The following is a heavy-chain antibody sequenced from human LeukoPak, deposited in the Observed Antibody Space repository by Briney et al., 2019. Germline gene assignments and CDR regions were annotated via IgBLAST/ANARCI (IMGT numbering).Heavy chain of an antibody. CDR1: GFTFSSYA. Sequence: PGRSLRLSCAASGFTFSSYAMHWVRQAPGKGLEWVAVISYDGSNKYYADSVKGRFTISRDNSKNTLYLQMNSLRAEDTAVYYCAKTTTVTTEYFDYWGQGTLVTVSS. J-gene: IGHJ4*02. D-gene: IGHD4-11*01. CDR2: ISYDGSNK. CDR3: AKTTTVTTEYFDY. V-gene: IGHV3-30-3*02.